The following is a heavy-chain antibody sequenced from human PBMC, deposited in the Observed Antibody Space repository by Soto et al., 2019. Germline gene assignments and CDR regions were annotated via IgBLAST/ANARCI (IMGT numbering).Heavy chain of an antibody. Sequence: QVQLVQSGAEVKKPGSSVKVSCKASGGTFSSYTISWVRQAPGQGLEWMGRIIPILGIANYAQKFQGRVTITADKSTSTAYMELRSLRSEDTAVYYCARGGYYGSYQNWGQGTLVTVSS. CDR3: ARGGYYGSYQN. D-gene: IGHD3-10*01. CDR1: GGTFSSYT. CDR2: IIPILGIA. J-gene: IGHJ1*01. V-gene: IGHV1-69*02.